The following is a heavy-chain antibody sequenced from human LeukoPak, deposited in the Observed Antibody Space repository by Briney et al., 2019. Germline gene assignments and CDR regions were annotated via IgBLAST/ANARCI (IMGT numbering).Heavy chain of an antibody. CDR1: GFPFSDFH. CDR3: ARVRPGSSGSYYRTS. Sequence: PGGSLRLSCVGAGFPFSDFHMSWIRQAPGKGLEWVSYITSGGGFKYYADSVKGRFSISRDDSKNSVSLQMNSLRVEDTAVYYCARVRPGSSGSYYRTSWGQGTLVTVSS. V-gene: IGHV3-11*04. D-gene: IGHD3-22*01. CDR2: ITSGGGFK. J-gene: IGHJ4*02.